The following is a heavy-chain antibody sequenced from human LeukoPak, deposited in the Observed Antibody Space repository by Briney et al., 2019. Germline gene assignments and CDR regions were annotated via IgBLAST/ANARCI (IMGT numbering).Heavy chain of an antibody. J-gene: IGHJ4*02. D-gene: IGHD6-13*01. V-gene: IGHV3-7*01. CDR1: GFTFSSYG. Sequence: PGGSLRLSCAASGFTFSSYGMHWARQAPGKGLEWVANIKQDGSEKYYVDSVKGRFTISRNNAKNSLYLQMNSLRAEDTAVYYCAREGGSSWSESDYWGQGTLVTVSS. CDR3: AREGGSSWSESDY. CDR2: IKQDGSEK.